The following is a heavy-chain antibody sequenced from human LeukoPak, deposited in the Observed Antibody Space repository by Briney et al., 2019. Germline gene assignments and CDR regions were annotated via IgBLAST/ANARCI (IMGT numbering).Heavy chain of an antibody. CDR1: GGSISSYY. CDR3: ASWGGNYDAFDI. J-gene: IGHJ3*02. Sequence: PSETLSLTCTVSGGSISSYYWSWIRQPPGKGLEWIGYIYYSGSTNYNPSLKSRVTISVDTSKNQFSLKLSSVTAADTAVYYCASWGGNYDAFDIWGQGTMVTVSS. CDR2: IYYSGST. D-gene: IGHD4-23*01. V-gene: IGHV4-59*12.